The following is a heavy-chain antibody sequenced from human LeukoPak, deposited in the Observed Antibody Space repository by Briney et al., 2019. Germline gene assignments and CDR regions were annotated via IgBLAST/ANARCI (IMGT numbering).Heavy chain of an antibody. CDR2: ISAYNGNT. J-gene: IGHJ6*02. CDR3: ARSGGSCYESYYYYGMDV. V-gene: IGHV1-18*01. CDR1: GYTFTSYG. D-gene: IGHD2-15*01. Sequence: ASVKVSCKASGYTFTSYGISWVRQAPGQGLEWMGWISAYNGNTNYAQKLQGRVTMTTDTSTSTAYMELRSLRSDDTAVYYCARSGGSCYESYYYYGMDVWGQGTTVTVSS.